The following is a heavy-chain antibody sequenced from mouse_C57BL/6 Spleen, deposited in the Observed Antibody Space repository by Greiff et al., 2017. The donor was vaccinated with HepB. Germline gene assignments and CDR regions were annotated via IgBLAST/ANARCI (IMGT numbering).Heavy chain of an antibody. D-gene: IGHD2-3*01. Sequence: EVKLMESGGGLVKPGGSLKLSCAASGFTFSDYGMHWVRQAPEKGLEWVAYISSGSSTIYYADTVKGRFTISRDNAKNTLFLQMTSLRSEDTAMYYCARERGYFLAMDYWGQGTSVTVSS. CDR1: GFTFSDYG. V-gene: IGHV5-17*01. CDR2: ISSGSSTI. J-gene: IGHJ4*01. CDR3: ARERGYFLAMDY.